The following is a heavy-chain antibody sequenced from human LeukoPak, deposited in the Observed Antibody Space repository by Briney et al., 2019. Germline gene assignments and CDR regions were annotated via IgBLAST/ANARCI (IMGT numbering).Heavy chain of an antibody. J-gene: IGHJ5*02. CDR2: IYYSGST. V-gene: IGHV4-59*01. Sequence: PSETLSLTCTVSGGSISSYYWSWIRQPPGKGLEWIGYIYYSGSTNYNPSLKSRVTISVDTSKNQFSLKLSSVTAAVTAVYYCARELDDYSNYDRWFDPWGQGTLVTVSS. D-gene: IGHD4-11*01. CDR1: GGSISSYY. CDR3: ARELDDYSNYDRWFDP.